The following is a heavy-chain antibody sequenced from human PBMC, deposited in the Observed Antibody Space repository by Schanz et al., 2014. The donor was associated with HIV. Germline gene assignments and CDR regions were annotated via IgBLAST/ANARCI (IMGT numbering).Heavy chain of an antibody. J-gene: IGHJ3*02. Sequence: QVQLVQSGTEVKKPGSSVKVSCKPSGGTFRSFAISWVRQAPGQGLEWMGWMNPNSGVTEDAQKFQGRVTMTRDTSISTAYMEVSRLRSDDTAVYYCARDRGSISWMGRAFDIWGQGTMVTVSS. V-gene: IGHV1-2*02. CDR2: MNPNSGVT. CDR1: GGTFRSFA. CDR3: ARDRGSISWMGRAFDI. D-gene: IGHD2-2*01.